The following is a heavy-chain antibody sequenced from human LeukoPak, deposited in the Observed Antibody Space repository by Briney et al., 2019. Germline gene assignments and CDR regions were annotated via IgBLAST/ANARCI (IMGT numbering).Heavy chain of an antibody. CDR3: ARRPGSWFDP. Sequence: GGSLRLSCAASGFTFSYYGMNWVRQAPGKGLEWVANIKSDGSQKYYVDSVKGRFTISRDNAQNSLYLQMNSLRAEDTAAYYCARRPGSWFDPWGQGTLVTVSS. J-gene: IGHJ5*02. CDR2: IKSDGSQK. V-gene: IGHV3-7*03. CDR1: GFTFSYYG. D-gene: IGHD1-26*01.